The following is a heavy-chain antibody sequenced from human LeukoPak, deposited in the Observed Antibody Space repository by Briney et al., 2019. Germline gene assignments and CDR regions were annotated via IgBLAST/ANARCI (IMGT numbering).Heavy chain of an antibody. J-gene: IGHJ4*02. D-gene: IGHD3-10*01. CDR3: ARGAYGSGSYY. Sequence: PSETLSLTCTVSGGSISSGDYYWSWLRQPPGKGLEWVGCIYYSGTTYYNPSLKSRVTISVDTSKNQFSLKLTSVTAADTAVYFCARGAYGSGSYYWGQGTLVTVSS. CDR1: GGSISSGDYY. CDR2: IYYSGTT. V-gene: IGHV4-30-4*01.